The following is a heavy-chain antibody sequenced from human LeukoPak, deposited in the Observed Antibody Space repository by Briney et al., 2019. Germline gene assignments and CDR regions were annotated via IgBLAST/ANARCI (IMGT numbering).Heavy chain of an antibody. V-gene: IGHV4-30-4*08. Sequence: PSETLSLTCTVSGGSISSGDYYWSWIRQPPGKGLEWIGYIYYSGSTYYNPPLKSRVTISVDTSKNQFSLKLSSVTAADTAVYYCARGYCSSTSCYLNWFDPWGQGTLVTVSS. CDR3: ARGYCSSTSCYLNWFDP. CDR2: IYYSGST. CDR1: GGSISSGDYY. J-gene: IGHJ5*02. D-gene: IGHD2-2*01.